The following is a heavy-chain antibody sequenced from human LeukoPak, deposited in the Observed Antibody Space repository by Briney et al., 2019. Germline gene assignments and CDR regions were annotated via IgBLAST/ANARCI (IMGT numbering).Heavy chain of an antibody. CDR1: GFTFSSYG. J-gene: IGHJ4*02. D-gene: IGHD6-13*01. Sequence: GGSLRLSCAASGFTFSSYGMHWVRQAPGKGLEWVAFIRYDGSNKYYADSVKGRFTISRDNSKNTLYLQMNSLRAEDTAVYYCAKDWVSYSSSWCLFDYWGQGTLVTVSS. CDR3: AKDWVSYSSSWCLFDY. V-gene: IGHV3-30*02. CDR2: IRYDGSNK.